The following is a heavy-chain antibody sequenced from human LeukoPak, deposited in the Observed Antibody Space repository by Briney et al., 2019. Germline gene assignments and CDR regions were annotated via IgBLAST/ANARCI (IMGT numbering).Heavy chain of an antibody. V-gene: IGHV3-33*01. CDR2: IWNDGSNK. Sequence: PGRSLRLSCAASGFTFSTYGMHWVRQAPGKGLECLAAIWNDGSNKYYADSVKGRFTISRDNSKNTLYLQMNSLRAEDSAVYYCARDGYGYFDYWGQGTLVTVSS. D-gene: IGHD5-18*01. CDR3: ARDGYGYFDY. CDR1: GFTFSTYG. J-gene: IGHJ4*02.